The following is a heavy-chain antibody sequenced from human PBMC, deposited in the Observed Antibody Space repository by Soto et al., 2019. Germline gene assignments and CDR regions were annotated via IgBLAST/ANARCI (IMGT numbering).Heavy chain of an antibody. CDR2: IYYSGST. CDR3: ARLNVDTAMVVAFDI. V-gene: IGHV4-39*02. D-gene: IGHD5-18*01. CDR1: GGSISSSSYY. Sequence: QLQLQESGPGLVKPSETLSLTCTVSGGSISSSSYYWGWIRQPPGKGLEWIGSIYYSGSTYYNPSLKSRVTISVDTSKTRFSLKLSSVTAADTAVYYCARLNVDTAMVVAFDIWGQGTMVTVSS. J-gene: IGHJ3*02.